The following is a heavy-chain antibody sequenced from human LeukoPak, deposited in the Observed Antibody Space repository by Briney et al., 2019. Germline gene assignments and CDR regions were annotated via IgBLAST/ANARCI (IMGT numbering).Heavy chain of an antibody. J-gene: IGHJ2*01. D-gene: IGHD6-19*01. V-gene: IGHV3-23*01. CDR1: GFTFSSYA. Sequence: PGGSLRLSCAASGFTFSSYAMSWVRQAPGKGLEWVSAISGSGGSTYYADSVKGRFTISRDNSKNTLYLQMNSLRAEDTAVYYCAKDLESSGWYLYFDLWGRGTLVTVSS. CDR2: ISGSGGST. CDR3: AKDLESSGWYLYFDL.